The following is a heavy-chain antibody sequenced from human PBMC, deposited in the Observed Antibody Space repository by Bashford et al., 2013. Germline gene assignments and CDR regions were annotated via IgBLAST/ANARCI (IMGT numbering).Heavy chain of an antibody. CDR2: HLLWEE. D-gene: IGHD2-15*01. Sequence: EWIGRYHLLWEELPYNPSLKSRVTISVDTSKNQFSLKLSSVTAADTAVYYCARGRGYCSGGNCAVDAFDIWGQGTMVTVSS. CDR3: ARGRGYCSGGNCAVDAFDI. J-gene: IGHJ3*02. V-gene: IGHV4-38-2*02.